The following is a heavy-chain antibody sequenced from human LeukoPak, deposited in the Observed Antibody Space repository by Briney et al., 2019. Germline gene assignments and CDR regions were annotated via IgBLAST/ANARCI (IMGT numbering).Heavy chain of an antibody. Sequence: GGSLRLSCAASGFTVRTDYMTWVRQAPGKGLEGVSIIYSDGNTYYADSVRGRFSISRDNSKNTVYLQMNSLRPADTAVYYCTRSVSGSYPIVHWGQGTLVTVSS. D-gene: IGHD1-26*01. CDR1: GFTVRTDY. V-gene: IGHV3-53*01. J-gene: IGHJ4*02. CDR3: TRSVSGSYPIVH. CDR2: IYSDGNT.